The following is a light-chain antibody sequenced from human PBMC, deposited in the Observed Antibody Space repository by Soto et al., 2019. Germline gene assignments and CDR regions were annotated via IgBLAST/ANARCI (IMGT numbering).Light chain of an antibody. J-gene: IGKJ5*01. Sequence: EIVLTQSPGTLSLSTGERATLSCRASQYINTRLAWYQHRPGQSPRLLIYPTSLRAAGIPARFSASGSGTDFTLTISDVQPEDFAVYYCQQYGYLITFGQGTRLEIK. V-gene: IGKV3-20*01. CDR1: QYINTR. CDR2: PTS. CDR3: QQYGYLIT.